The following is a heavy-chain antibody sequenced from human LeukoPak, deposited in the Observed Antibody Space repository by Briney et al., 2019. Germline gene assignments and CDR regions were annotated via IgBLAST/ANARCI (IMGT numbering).Heavy chain of an antibody. J-gene: IGHJ3*02. CDR1: GFTFSDYY. V-gene: IGHV3-11*01. D-gene: IGHD3-3*01. Sequence: GGSLRLSCAASGFTFSDYYMSWIRQAPGKGLEWVSYISSSGSTIYYADSVKGRFTISRDNAKNSLYLQMNSLRAEDTAVYYCARDTPLEWLSNDAFDIWGQGTMVTVSS. CDR2: ISSSGSTI. CDR3: ARDTPLEWLSNDAFDI.